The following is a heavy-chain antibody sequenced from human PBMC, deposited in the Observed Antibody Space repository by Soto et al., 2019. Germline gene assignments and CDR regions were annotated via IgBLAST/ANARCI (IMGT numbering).Heavy chain of an antibody. CDR3: ARGGGRYCSGGSCYPTLTYGIDP. CDR1: GDSVSSNSAA. D-gene: IGHD2-15*01. CDR2: TYYRSKWYN. Sequence: PSQTLSLTCAISGDSVSSNSAAWNWIRQSPSRGLEWLGRTYYRSKWYNDYAVSVKSRITINPDTSKNQFSLQLNSVTPEDTAVYYCARGGGRYCSGGSCYPTLTYGIDPWGQGTLVTVSS. J-gene: IGHJ5*02. V-gene: IGHV6-1*01.